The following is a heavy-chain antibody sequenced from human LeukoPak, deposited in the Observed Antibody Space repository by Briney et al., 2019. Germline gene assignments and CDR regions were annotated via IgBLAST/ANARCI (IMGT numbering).Heavy chain of an antibody. CDR1: GFTFSNYV. V-gene: IGHV3-30*02. CDR3: AKDLGASCSGGSCYSTPYYYYYYMDV. J-gene: IGHJ6*03. CDR2: IRYDGSNK. D-gene: IGHD2-15*01. Sequence: GGSLRLSCAASGFTFSNYVMTWVRQAPGKGLEWVAFIRYDGSNKYYADSVKGRFTISRDNSKNTLYLQMNSLRAEDTAVYYCAKDLGASCSGGSCYSTPYYYYYYMDVWGKGTTVTVSS.